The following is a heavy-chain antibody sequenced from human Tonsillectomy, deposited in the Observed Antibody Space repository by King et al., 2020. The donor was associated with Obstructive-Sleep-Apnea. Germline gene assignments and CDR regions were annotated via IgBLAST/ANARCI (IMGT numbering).Heavy chain of an antibody. CDR2: IYYSGST. D-gene: IGHD6-6*01. CDR1: GGSISSYY. CDR3: ARGQGSSYYYYYYGMDV. V-gene: IGHV4-59*01. J-gene: IGHJ6*02. Sequence: QLQESGPGLVKPSETLSLTCTVSGGSISSYYWSWIRQPPGKGLEWIGYIYYSGSTDYNPSLKSRVTISVDTSKNQFSLKLTSVSAADTAVYYCARGQGSSYYYYYYGMDVWGQGTTVTVSS.